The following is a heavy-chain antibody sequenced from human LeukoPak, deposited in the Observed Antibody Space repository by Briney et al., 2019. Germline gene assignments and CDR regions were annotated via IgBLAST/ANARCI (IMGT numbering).Heavy chain of an antibody. D-gene: IGHD3-22*01. CDR3: ARGDYYYDSSGYYTEYFQH. J-gene: IGHJ1*01. Sequence: SVKVSCRASGGTFSSYAISWVRQAPGQGLEWMGGIIPIFGTANYAQKFQGRVTITTDESTSTAYMELSSLRSEDTAVYYCARGDYYYDSSGYYTEYFQHWGQGTLVTVSS. V-gene: IGHV1-69*05. CDR2: IIPIFGTA. CDR1: GGTFSSYA.